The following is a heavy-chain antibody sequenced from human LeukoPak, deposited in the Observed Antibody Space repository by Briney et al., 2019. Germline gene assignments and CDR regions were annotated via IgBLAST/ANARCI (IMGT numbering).Heavy chain of an antibody. CDR3: ARGDYYGSESWFDP. J-gene: IGHJ5*02. V-gene: IGHV4-4*07. CDR1: GGSISSYY. Sequence: SETLSLTCTVSGGSISSYYWSWIRQPAGKGLEWIGRIYTSGSTNYNPSLKSRVTMSVDTSKNQFSLKLSSVTAADTAVYYCARGDYYGSESWFDPWGQGTLVTVSS. D-gene: IGHD3-10*01. CDR2: IYTSGST.